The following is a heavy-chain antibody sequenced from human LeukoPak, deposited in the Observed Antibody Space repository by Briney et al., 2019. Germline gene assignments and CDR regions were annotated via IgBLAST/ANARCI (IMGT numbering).Heavy chain of an antibody. D-gene: IGHD2-2*02. Sequence: PSETLSLTCTVSGGSISSYYWNWVRQPPGKGLEWIGYVYYTGSTNYNRFLKSRITLSIDTSKNQFSLKLSSVTAADTAVYYCARGDLYCSSNSCYNYWGQGTVVTVSS. J-gene: IGHJ4*02. CDR1: GGSISSYY. V-gene: IGHV4-59*12. CDR3: ARGDLYCSSNSCYNY. CDR2: VYYTGST.